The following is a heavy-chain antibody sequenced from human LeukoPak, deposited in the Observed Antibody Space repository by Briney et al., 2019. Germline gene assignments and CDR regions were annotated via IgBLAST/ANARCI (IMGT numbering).Heavy chain of an antibody. Sequence: GGSLRLSCAASGFSFSTSNMNWVRQAPGKRLEWVSYISGSSSTIYYADSVKGRFTISRDNAKNSLYLQINSLRVDDTAVYYCTREVSGWRGGAFDLWGQGTMVTVSS. V-gene: IGHV3-48*04. J-gene: IGHJ3*01. CDR2: ISGSSSTI. CDR3: TREVSGWRGGAFDL. CDR1: GFSFSTSN. D-gene: IGHD6-19*01.